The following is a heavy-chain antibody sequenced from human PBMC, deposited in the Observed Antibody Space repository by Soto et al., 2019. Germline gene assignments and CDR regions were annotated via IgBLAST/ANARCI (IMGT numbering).Heavy chain of an antibody. CDR1: GFTFSSYW. J-gene: IGHJ3*02. V-gene: IGHV3-74*01. Sequence: VQLVESGGGLVQPGGSLRLSCSASGFTFSSYWMYWVRQAPGKGLEWVSHMNNDGSYIIYAESVKGRFTFSRDNAKNTLYLQMNSLRAEDRAVYYCVRGGYMPACDIWGQGTMVTVSS. CDR2: MNNDGSYI. CDR3: VRGGYMPACDI. D-gene: IGHD6-13*01.